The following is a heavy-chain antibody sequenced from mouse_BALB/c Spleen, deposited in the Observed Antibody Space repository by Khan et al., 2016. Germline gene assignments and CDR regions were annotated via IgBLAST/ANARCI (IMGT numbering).Heavy chain of an antibody. CDR2: IGYSGST. D-gene: IGHD1-1*01. CDR3: ASSLHYFGSSYWYFDV. V-gene: IGHV3-2*02. CDR1: GYSITSDYA. Sequence: EVQLQESGPGLVKPSQSLSLTCTVSGYSITSDYAWNWFRQFPGNKLEWMGYIGYSGSTSYNPSLKSRISITRDTSRNQFFLQLNSVTTEDTSTYYCASSLHYFGSSYWYFDVWGAGTTVTVSS. J-gene: IGHJ1*01.